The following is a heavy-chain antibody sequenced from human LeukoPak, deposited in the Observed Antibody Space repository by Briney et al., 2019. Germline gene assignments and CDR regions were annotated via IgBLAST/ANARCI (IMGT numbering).Heavy chain of an antibody. D-gene: IGHD2-2*01. CDR3: ARGSCSSTSCHHLSLYYYYGMDV. V-gene: IGHV1-69*13. CDR2: IIPIFGTA. J-gene: IGHJ6*02. Sequence: SVKVSCKASGGTFSGYAISWVRQAPGQGLEWMGGIIPIFGTANYAQKFQGRVTITADESTSTAYMELSSLRSEDTAVYYCARGSCSSTSCHHLSLYYYYGMDVWGQGTTVTVSS. CDR1: GGTFSGYA.